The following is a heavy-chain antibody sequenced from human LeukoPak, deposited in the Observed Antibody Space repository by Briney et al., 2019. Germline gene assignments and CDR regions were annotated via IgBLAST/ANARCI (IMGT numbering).Heavy chain of an antibody. V-gene: IGHV1-69*05. D-gene: IGHD6-19*01. Sequence: ASVKVSCKASGGTFSSYAISLARQAPGQGLEWMGRIIPIFGTANYAQKLQGRVTITTDESTSTAYMELSSLRSEDTAVYYCARAKIAVAGHREFDYWGQGTLVTVSS. CDR2: IIPIFGTA. CDR3: ARAKIAVAGHREFDY. CDR1: GGTFSSYA. J-gene: IGHJ4*02.